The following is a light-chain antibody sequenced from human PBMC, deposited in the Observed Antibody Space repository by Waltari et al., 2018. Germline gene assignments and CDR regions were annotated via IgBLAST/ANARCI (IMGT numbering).Light chain of an antibody. CDR2: DAS. CDR1: QSVSSY. V-gene: IGKV3-11*01. J-gene: IGKJ3*01. Sequence: EIVLTQSPATLSLSPGEGATLSCRASQSVSSYLAWYQQKPGQAPRLLIYDASNRATAIPARYSGSGAGTDFTLTISSLEPEDFAVYYCQQRPGFTFGPGTKVDIK. CDR3: QQRPGFT.